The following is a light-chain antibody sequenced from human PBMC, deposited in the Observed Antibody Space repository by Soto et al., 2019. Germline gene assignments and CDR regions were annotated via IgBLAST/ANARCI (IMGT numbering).Light chain of an antibody. J-gene: IGLJ2*01. CDR1: SSDVGGYNY. Sequence: QSALTQPPSASGSPGQSVTISCTGTSSDVGGYNYVSWYQQHPDKVPKLMIYEVNKRPSGVPDRFSGSKSGNTASLTVSGLQAEDEADYYCSSYGGSNNLIFGGGTKVTVL. CDR2: EVN. CDR3: SSYGGSNNLI. V-gene: IGLV2-8*01.